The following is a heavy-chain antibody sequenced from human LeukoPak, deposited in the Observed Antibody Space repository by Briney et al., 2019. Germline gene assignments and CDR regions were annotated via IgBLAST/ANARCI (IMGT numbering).Heavy chain of an antibody. CDR1: GFTFSSYA. Sequence: GGSLRLSCAASGFTFSSYAMSWVRQAPGKGLEWVSAISGSGDDTCYADSVKGRFTISRDNSKSTLYLQMNSLTAEDTAVYYCAKDLGIVATIVDYWGQGTLVTVSS. CDR3: AKDLGIVATIVDY. J-gene: IGHJ4*02. CDR2: ISGSGDDT. V-gene: IGHV3-23*01. D-gene: IGHD5-12*01.